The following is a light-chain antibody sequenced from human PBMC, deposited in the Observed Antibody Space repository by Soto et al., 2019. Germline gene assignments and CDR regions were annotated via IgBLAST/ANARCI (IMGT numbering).Light chain of an antibody. Sequence: DIRMTQSPSTLSGSVGDRVTITCRASQTISSWLAWYQQKPGKAPKLLIYKASTLKSGVPSRFSGRGSGTEFTLTISSLQPDDFATYYCQHYNSYSEAFGQGTKVELK. CDR2: KAS. J-gene: IGKJ1*01. CDR3: QHYNSYSEA. CDR1: QTISSW. V-gene: IGKV1-5*03.